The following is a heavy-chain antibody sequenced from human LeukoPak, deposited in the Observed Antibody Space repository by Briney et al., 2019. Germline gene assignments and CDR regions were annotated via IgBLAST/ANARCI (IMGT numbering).Heavy chain of an antibody. D-gene: IGHD5-12*01. CDR3: ARWATAPRLFDY. J-gene: IGHJ4*02. V-gene: IGHV4-61*02. Sequence: SETLSLTCTVSGYSISSGFYWSWIRQPAGKGLEWIGRISAGGSTNYNPSLKSRVTISVDTSKNQFSLNLNSVTAADTAVYYCARWATAPRLFDYWGQGTLVTVSS. CDR2: ISAGGST. CDR1: GYSISSGFY.